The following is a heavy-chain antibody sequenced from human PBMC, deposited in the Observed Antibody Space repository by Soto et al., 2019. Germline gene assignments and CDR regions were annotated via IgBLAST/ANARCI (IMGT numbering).Heavy chain of an antibody. J-gene: IGHJ3*02. V-gene: IGHV3-23*01. CDR2: ISGSGGST. CDR1: GFTFSSYA. D-gene: IGHD3-10*01. Sequence: GGSLRPSCAASGFTFSSYAMSWVRQAPGKGLEWVSAISGSGGSTYYADSVKGRFTISRDNSKNTLYLQMNSLRAEDTAVYYCANRADGSGSYSSDAFDIWGQGTMVTVSS. CDR3: ANRADGSGSYSSDAFDI.